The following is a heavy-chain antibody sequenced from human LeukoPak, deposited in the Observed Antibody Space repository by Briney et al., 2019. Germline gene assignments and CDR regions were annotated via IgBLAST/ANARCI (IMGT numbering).Heavy chain of an antibody. CDR2: IWYDGSEK. V-gene: IGHV3-33*01. CDR1: GFTFSSHG. CDR3: ARYGNLKVLDI. D-gene: IGHD1-14*01. J-gene: IGHJ3*02. Sequence: GRSLRLSYAASGFTFSSHGMHWVRQAPGREREGGAVIWYDGSEKYYAESVKGRFTISRDNSKNTLYLQIYSLRAEDTALYYCARYGNLKVLDIWGQGTMVTVSS.